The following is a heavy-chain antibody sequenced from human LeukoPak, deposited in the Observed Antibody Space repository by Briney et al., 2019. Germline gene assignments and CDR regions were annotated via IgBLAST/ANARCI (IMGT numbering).Heavy chain of an antibody. V-gene: IGHV3-23*01. D-gene: IGHD3-3*01. J-gene: IGHJ4*02. Sequence: GGSLRLSCAASGFTFSSYAMSWVRQAPGKGLEWVSGISGSGGSTYYADSVKGRFTISRDNSKNTLYLQMNSLRAEDTAVYYCAKDLGGRGLEWLSLGPFDYWGQGTLVTVSS. CDR2: ISGSGGST. CDR3: AKDLGGRGLEWLSLGPFDY. CDR1: GFTFSSYA.